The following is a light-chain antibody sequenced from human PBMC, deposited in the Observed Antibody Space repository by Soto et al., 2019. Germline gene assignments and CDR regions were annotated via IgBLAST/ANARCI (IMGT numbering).Light chain of an antibody. J-gene: IGLJ1*01. V-gene: IGLV2-18*02. Sequence: QSVLTQPPSVSGSPGQSVTISCSGTSSDVGSYNRVSWYQQAPGTAPKVMIYEVSNRPSGVPDRFSGSKSGNTASLTISGLQAEDEADYYCSSYTSSSTLYVFGTGTKVTVL. CDR3: SSYTSSSTLYV. CDR2: EVS. CDR1: SSDVGSYNR.